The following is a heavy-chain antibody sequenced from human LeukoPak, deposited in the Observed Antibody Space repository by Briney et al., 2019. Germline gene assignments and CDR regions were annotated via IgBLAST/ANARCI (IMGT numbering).Heavy chain of an antibody. CDR3: ARYLGARPNYFDY. D-gene: IGHD6-6*01. V-gene: IGHV4-31*03. CDR1: GASISRGGYY. CDR2: IYYSGST. J-gene: IGHJ4*02. Sequence: TLSLTYPVSGASISRGGYYWSWIRRHPGKGLEWIGYIYYSGSTYYNPSLKSRVTISVDTSTNQFSLKLISVTAADTAVYYCARYLGARPNYFDYWGQGTLVTVSS.